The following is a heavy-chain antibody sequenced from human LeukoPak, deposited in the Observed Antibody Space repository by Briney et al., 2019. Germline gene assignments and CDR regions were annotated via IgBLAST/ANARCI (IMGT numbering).Heavy chain of an antibody. D-gene: IGHD2-15*01. CDR2: INHSGST. CDR3: ARGPGYCSGGSCFLFDP. V-gene: IGHV4-34*01. J-gene: IGHJ5*02. CDR1: GGSFSGYY. Sequence: PSETLSLTCAVYGGSFSGYYWSWIRQPPGKGLEWIGEINHSGSTNYNPSLKSRVTISVDTSKNQFSLKLSSVTAADTAVYYCARGPGYCSGGSCFLFDPWGQGTLVTVSS.